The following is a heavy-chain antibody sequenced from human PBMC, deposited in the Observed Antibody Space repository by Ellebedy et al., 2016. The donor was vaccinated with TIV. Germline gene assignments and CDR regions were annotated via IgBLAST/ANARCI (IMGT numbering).Heavy chain of an antibody. CDR2: IDWDSNYI. CDR1: GFAFRTYS. Sequence: GESLKISCAASGFAFRTYSTNWVRQAPGKGLEWVSSIDWDSNYIDYADSVKGRFTISRDNSKNTLYLQMNSLRPEDTAVYYCAKDRPKWGAYSSSWYDVESGAYYYGMDVWGQGTTVTVSS. J-gene: IGHJ6*02. V-gene: IGHV3-21*01. CDR3: AKDRPKWGAYSSSWYDVESGAYYYGMDV. D-gene: IGHD6-13*01.